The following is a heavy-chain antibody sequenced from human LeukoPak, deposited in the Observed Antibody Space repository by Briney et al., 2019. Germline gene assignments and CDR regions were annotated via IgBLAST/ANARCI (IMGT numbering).Heavy chain of an antibody. D-gene: IGHD2-15*01. J-gene: IGHJ5*02. V-gene: IGHV3-23*01. CDR1: GFTFSSYA. CDR3: AKEHRPVAATTWFDP. Sequence: GWSLRLSCAASGFTFSSYAMSLVRQAPGEGLEWVSAISGSGGSTYYADPVKGRFTISRDNSKNTLYLQMNSLRAEDTAVYYCAKEHRPVAATTWFDPWGQGTLVTVSS. CDR2: ISGSGGST.